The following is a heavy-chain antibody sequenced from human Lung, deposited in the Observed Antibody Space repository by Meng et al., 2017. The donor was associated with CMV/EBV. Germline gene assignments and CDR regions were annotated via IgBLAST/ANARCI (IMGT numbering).Heavy chain of an antibody. CDR3: AKDWVDYGDYAGPDY. J-gene: IGHJ4*02. V-gene: IGHV3-30*02. Sequence: LTXAASGFTFSSYGMHWVRQAPGKGLEWVAFIRYDGSNKYYADSVKGRFTISRDNSKNTLYLQMNSLRAEDTAVYYCAKDWVDYGDYAGPDYWGQGXLVTVSS. CDR1: GFTFSSYG. D-gene: IGHD4-17*01. CDR2: IRYDGSNK.